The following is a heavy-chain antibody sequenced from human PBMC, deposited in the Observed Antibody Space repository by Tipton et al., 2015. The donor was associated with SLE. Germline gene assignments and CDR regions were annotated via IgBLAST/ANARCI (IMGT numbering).Heavy chain of an antibody. CDR3: ARGKGRNWGWGWFDP. CDR2: IYYSGST. CDR1: GGSISGYY. Sequence: TLSLTCTVSGGSISGYYWSWIRQPPGKGLEWIGYIYYSGSTNYNPSLKSRVTISVDTSKNQFSLKLSSVTAADTAVYYCARGKGRNWGWGWFDPWGQGILVTVSS. J-gene: IGHJ5*02. D-gene: IGHD7-27*01. V-gene: IGHV4-59*01.